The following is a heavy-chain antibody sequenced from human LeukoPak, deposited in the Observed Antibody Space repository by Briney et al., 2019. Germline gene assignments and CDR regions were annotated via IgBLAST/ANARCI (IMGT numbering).Heavy chain of an antibody. V-gene: IGHV3-9*02. CDR1: GFTSDDYA. Sequence: GRSLRLSCAASGFTSDDYAMHWVRHAPGKGLEWVSGISWNSGSIGYADSVKGRFTISRDNAKNSLYLQMNSLRAEDTALYYCAKDLGYCSSTSCQGYYYGMDVWGQGTTVTVSS. D-gene: IGHD2-2*01. J-gene: IGHJ6*02. CDR2: ISWNSGSI. CDR3: AKDLGYCSSTSCQGYYYGMDV.